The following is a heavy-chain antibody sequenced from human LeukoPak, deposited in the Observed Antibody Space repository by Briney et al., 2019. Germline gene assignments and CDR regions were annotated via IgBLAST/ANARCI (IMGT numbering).Heavy chain of an antibody. V-gene: IGHV4-4*07. J-gene: IGHJ6*02. CDR1: GGSISSYY. D-gene: IGHD1-20*01. CDR3: ARALRARITGTTASVYGMDV. CDR2: FYISGST. Sequence: PSETLSLTCTVSGGSISSYYWSWIRQPAGHGLEWIGRFYISGSTKYNPSLKSRVTMSVDTSKNQFSLRLNSVTAADTAVYYCARALRARITGTTASVYGMDVWGQGTTVTVSS.